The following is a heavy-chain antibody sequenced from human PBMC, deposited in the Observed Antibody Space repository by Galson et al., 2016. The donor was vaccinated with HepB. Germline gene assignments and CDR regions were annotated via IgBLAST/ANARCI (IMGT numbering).Heavy chain of an antibody. D-gene: IGHD3-22*01. Sequence: SLRLSCAASGFILSSYAMSWVRQAPGKGLEWVSAISGSGGSTYYADSVKGRFTTSRDNSKNTLYLQMNSLRAEDTAVYYCAKRLLLDYWGQGTLVTVSS. J-gene: IGHJ4*02. CDR3: AKRLLLDY. CDR2: ISGSGGST. V-gene: IGHV3-23*01. CDR1: GFILSSYA.